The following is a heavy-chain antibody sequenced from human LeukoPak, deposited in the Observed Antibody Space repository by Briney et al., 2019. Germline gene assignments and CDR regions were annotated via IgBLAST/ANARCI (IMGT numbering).Heavy chain of an antibody. CDR2: IFYSGST. V-gene: IGHV4-39*07. J-gene: IGHJ4*02. D-gene: IGHD3-16*02. CDR3: ARVLYVWGSYRLFDY. Sequence: SETLSLTCTVSGDSIGSSSYYWGWIRQPPGKGLEWIGSIFYSGSTYYNPSLKSRVSISLDISKNQFYLKLSSVTAADTAVYYCARVLYVWGSYRLFDYWGQGTLVTVSS. CDR1: GDSIGSSSYY.